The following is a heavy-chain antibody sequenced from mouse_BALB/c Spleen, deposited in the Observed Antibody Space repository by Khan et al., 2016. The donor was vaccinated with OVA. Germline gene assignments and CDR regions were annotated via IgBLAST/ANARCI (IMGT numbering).Heavy chain of an antibody. V-gene: IGHV3-2*02. J-gene: IGHJ3*01. CDR2: ITYSGRT. CDR3: VRGRAY. Sequence: EVQLQESGPGLVKPSQSLSLTCTVTGYSITSDYAWNWIRQFPGNKLEWMGYITYSGRTSYTPSLKSRSSITRATSKNQVFLQLNSVTTEDTATYYCVRGRAYWGQGTLVTVSA. D-gene: IGHD3-3*01. CDR1: GYSITSDYA.